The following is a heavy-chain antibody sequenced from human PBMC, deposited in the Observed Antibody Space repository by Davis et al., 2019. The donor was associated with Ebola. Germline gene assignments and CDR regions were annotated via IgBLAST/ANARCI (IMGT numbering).Heavy chain of an antibody. CDR3: VRGWLRTGLDI. CDR2: KEYKSKWYK. V-gene: IGHV6-1*01. CDR1: GDSVSSAG. Sequence: HSQTLSLTCAISGDSVSSAGWNWLLPSPCLFLYVLCRKEYKSKWYKEYAVSVKSRITINPDTSKNQFSRQLNAGTPEETAVYYCVRGWLRTGLDIWGQGTMVSVSS. J-gene: IGHJ3*02. D-gene: IGHD3/OR15-3a*01.